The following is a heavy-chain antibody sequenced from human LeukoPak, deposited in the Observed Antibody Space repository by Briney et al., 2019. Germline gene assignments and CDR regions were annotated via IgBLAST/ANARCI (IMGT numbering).Heavy chain of an antibody. Sequence: GGSLRLSCAASGFIVSSNYMSWVRQVPGKGLEWVSIIHSDGSTDYAESVKGRFTISRDNSKNTLYLQVNSLRVEDTAVYYCARVQRGGGTSRWFDPWGQGTLVIVSS. D-gene: IGHD1-1*01. J-gene: IGHJ5*02. CDR3: ARVQRGGGTSRWFDP. V-gene: IGHV3-53*01. CDR1: GFIVSSNY. CDR2: IHSDGST.